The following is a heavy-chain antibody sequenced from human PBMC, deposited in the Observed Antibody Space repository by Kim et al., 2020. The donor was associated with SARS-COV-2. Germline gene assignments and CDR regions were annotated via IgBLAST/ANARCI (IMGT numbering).Heavy chain of an antibody. CDR2: IKEDGSEK. CDR3: ARDPYTYAGSSYYGAFDL. Sequence: GGSLRLSCVASGSCFSRYWVTWVRQAPGKGLEWVASIKEDGSEKQYVDSVKGRFTISRDDAENSVYLQMHSLRVEDTAVYYCARDPYTYAGSSYYGAFDLWGHGTLVTVSS. V-gene: IGHV3-7*01. J-gene: IGHJ3*01. CDR1: GSCFSRYW. D-gene: IGHD3-22*01.